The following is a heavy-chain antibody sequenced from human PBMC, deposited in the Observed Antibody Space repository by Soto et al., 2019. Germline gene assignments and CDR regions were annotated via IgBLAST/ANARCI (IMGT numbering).Heavy chain of an antibody. CDR2: IYYSGNT. V-gene: IGHV4-30-4*01. J-gene: IGHJ5*02. D-gene: IGHD4-17*01. CDR3: AKTTVTRRSWFDP. CDR1: GGSISSGYYY. Sequence: SETLSLTCSVSGGSISSGYYYWSWIRQPPGKGLEWIGNIYYSGNTYYNPSLKSRVTISVDTSKNQFSLKLSSVTAADTAVYYCAKTTVTRRSWFDPWGQGTLVTVSS.